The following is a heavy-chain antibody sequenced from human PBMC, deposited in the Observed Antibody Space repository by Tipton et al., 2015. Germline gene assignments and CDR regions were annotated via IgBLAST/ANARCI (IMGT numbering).Heavy chain of an antibody. V-gene: IGHV4-59*01. CDR3: ARTRGGIWSGYHDYYFDY. Sequence: LRLSCTVSGGSISSSYWSWIRQPPGKGLEWIGYIYYSGSTNYNPSLKSRVTISVDTSENQFSLRLSSVTAADTAVYYCARTRGGIWSGYHDYYFDYWGQGTLVTVSS. J-gene: IGHJ4*02. CDR1: GGSISSSY. D-gene: IGHD3-3*01. CDR2: IYYSGST.